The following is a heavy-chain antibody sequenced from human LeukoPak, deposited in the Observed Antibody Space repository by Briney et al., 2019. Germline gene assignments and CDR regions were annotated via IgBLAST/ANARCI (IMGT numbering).Heavy chain of an antibody. J-gene: IGHJ4*02. CDR2: IKQDGSEK. CDR1: GFTLSSYW. Sequence: GSLRLSCAASGFTLSSYWMSWVRQAPGKGLEWVANIKQDGSEKYYVDSVKGRFTISRDNAKNSLYLQMNSLRAEDTAVYYCARDGGVYWGQGTLVTVSS. V-gene: IGHV3-7*01. D-gene: IGHD3-10*01. CDR3: ARDGGVY.